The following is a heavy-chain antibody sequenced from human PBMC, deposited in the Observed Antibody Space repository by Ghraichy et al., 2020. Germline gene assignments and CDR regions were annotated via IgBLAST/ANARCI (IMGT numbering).Heavy chain of an antibody. CDR2: IYSGAST. D-gene: IGHD3-10*01. CDR3: ARFYGSGSSHLDY. CDR1: GFTVSSNY. V-gene: IGHV3-66*01. Sequence: GGSLRLSCTASGFTVSSNYMSWVRQAPGKGLEWVSVIYSGASTYYADSVKGRFTISRDNSKNTLYLQMNSLRAEDTAVYYCARFYGSGSSHLDYWGQGTLVTVSS. J-gene: IGHJ4*02.